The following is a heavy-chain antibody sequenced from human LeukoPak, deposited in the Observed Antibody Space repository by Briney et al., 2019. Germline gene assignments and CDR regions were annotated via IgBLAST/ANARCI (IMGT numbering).Heavy chain of an antibody. D-gene: IGHD1-7*01. CDR3: ARGAGTTGYYMDV. CDR1: GSSFSSYA. Sequence: PGPSLRLSCAASGSSFSSYAMRWVRPAPGEGLEWVSVISSAGSNTYYADSVKGQLTISRANSNNTLYLHMNRLPPEDTAVYYCARGAGTTGYYMDVWGKGTTVTVSS. V-gene: IGHV3-30*01. CDR2: ISSAGSNT. J-gene: IGHJ6*03.